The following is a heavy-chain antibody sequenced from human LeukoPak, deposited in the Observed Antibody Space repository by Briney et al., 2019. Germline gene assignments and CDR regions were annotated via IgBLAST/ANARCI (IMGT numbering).Heavy chain of an antibody. D-gene: IGHD4-11*01. CDR1: GYSLTDFH. Sequence: ASVKVSCKASGYSLTDFHVHWVRQAPGQGLEWVGIINPTSGATTYAQKFQGRVTMTRDMSTSTVYMELSGLGSEDTAVYYCAREVSWTTVTTRHYFYYYMDVWGKGTTVTVSS. V-gene: IGHV1-46*01. J-gene: IGHJ6*03. CDR2: INPTSGAT. CDR3: AREVSWTTVTTRHYFYYYMDV.